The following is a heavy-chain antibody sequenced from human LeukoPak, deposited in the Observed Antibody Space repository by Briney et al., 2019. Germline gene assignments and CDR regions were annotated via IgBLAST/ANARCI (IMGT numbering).Heavy chain of an antibody. J-gene: IGHJ4*02. D-gene: IGHD7-27*01. CDR3: ARGNWAFDY. CDR1: GFTFNTYS. CDR2: ISSGSSTI. V-gene: IGHV3-48*02. Sequence: PGGSLRLSCAASGFTFNTYSMNWVRQAPGRGLEWVSYISSGSSTIYYADSVKGRFTISRDNAKNSLYLQMNSLRDEDTAVYYCARGNWAFDYWGQGTLVTVSS.